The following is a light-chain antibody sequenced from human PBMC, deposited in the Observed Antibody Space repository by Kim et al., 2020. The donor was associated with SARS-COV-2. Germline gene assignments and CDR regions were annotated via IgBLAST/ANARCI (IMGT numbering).Light chain of an antibody. CDR2: SNN. CDR3: APWDDSLNGYV. CDR1: SSNIGSNT. J-gene: IGLJ1*01. Sequence: GQRFTISCSGTSSNIGSNTVNWYQQLPGTAPKLLISSNNQRPSGVPDRFSGSKSGTSASLAISGLQSEDEADYYCAPWDDSLNGYVFGTGTKVTVL. V-gene: IGLV1-44*01.